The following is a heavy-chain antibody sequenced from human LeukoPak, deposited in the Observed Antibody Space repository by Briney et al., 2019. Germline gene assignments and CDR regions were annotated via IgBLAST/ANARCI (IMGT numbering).Heavy chain of an antibody. D-gene: IGHD5-24*01. V-gene: IGHV4-59*01. CDR3: ARNGRWLQLHHYYYMDV. Sequence: SETLSLTCTVSGGSISSYYWSWIRQPPGKGLEWIGYIYYSGSTNYNPSLKSRVTISVDTSKNQFSLKLSSVTAADTAVYYCARNGRWLQLHHYYYMDVWGKGTTVTVSS. CDR1: GGSISSYY. CDR2: IYYSGST. J-gene: IGHJ6*03.